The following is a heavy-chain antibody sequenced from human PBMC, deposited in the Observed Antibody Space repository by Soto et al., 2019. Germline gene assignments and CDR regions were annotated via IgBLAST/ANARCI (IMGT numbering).Heavy chain of an antibody. CDR3: TRERSYYDILTGYYMGSGFDY. D-gene: IGHD3-9*01. V-gene: IGHV3-72*01. CDR1: GFIFSDYY. J-gene: IGHJ4*02. CDR2: IRKKANSYST. Sequence: GGSLRVSCAAAGFIFSDYYMDWVRQATGKGLEWVGRIRKKANSYSTEYAASVKGRFTISRDDAKNFLYLQMNSLKTEDTAVYYCTRERSYYDILTGYYMGSGFDYWGQGTLVTVSS.